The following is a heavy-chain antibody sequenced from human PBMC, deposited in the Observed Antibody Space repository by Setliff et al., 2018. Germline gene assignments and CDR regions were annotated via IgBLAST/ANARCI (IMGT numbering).Heavy chain of an antibody. V-gene: IGHV3-48*04. CDR2: ISSTSGTI. J-gene: IGHJ4*02. D-gene: IGHD3-16*01. Sequence: LRLSCAGSGFTFSSHSMNWVRQAPGKGLEWISYISSTSGTIYYADSVKGRFTISRDNAKNSLYMQMNSLRAEDTAVYYCARGGSPYYFDYWGQGTLVTVSS. CDR1: GFTFSSHS. CDR3: ARGGSPYYFDY.